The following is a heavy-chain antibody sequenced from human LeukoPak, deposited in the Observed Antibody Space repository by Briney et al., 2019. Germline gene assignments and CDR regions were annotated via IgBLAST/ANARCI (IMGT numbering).Heavy chain of an antibody. J-gene: IGHJ4*02. CDR3: AGEIAMHVH. CDR2: ISSSGSTI. CDR1: GFTFSSYE. V-gene: IGHV3-48*03. D-gene: IGHD3-22*01. Sequence: GGSLRLSCAASGFTFSSYEMNWVRQAPGKGLEWVSYISSSGSTIYYADSVKGRFTISRDNAKNSLYLQMNSLRSDDSAVYYCAGEIAMHVHWGQGTLVTVSS.